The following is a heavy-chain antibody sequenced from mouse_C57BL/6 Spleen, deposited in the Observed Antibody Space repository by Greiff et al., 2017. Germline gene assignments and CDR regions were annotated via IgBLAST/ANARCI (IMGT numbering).Heavy chain of an antibody. CDR2: ISSGSSTI. J-gene: IGHJ2*01. Sequence: EVMLVESGGGLVKPGGSLKLSCAASGFTFSDYGMHWVRQAPEKGLEWVAYISSGSSTIYYADTVKGRFTISRDNAKNTLFLQMTSLRSEDTAMYYCARHLITTVVEALDYWGQGTTLTVSS. D-gene: IGHD1-1*01. CDR1: GFTFSDYG. CDR3: ARHLITTVVEALDY. V-gene: IGHV5-17*01.